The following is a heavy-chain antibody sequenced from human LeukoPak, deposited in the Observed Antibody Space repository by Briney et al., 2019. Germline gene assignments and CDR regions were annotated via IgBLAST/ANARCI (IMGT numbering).Heavy chain of an antibody. Sequence: GGGLVKPGGSLSLSCAASGFTFSSYSMNWVRQAPGKGLEWVSSISSSSSYIYYADSVKGRFTISRDNSKNTLFLQMNSLRAEDTAVYYCAKELTTVVTILHYWGQGTLVTVSS. V-gene: IGHV3-21*01. J-gene: IGHJ4*02. CDR3: AKELTTVVTILHY. D-gene: IGHD4-23*01. CDR1: GFTFSSYS. CDR2: ISSSSSYI.